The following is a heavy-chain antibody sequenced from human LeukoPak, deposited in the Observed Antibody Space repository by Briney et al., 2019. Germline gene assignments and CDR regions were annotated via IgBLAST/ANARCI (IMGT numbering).Heavy chain of an antibody. J-gene: IGHJ3*02. Sequence: ASVKVSCTASGYTFTGYYMHWVRQAPGQGLEWMGWINPNSGGTNYAQKFQGWVTMTRDTSISTAYMELSRLRSDDTAVYYCARDRYYYDSSGHDDAFDIWGQGTMVAVSS. D-gene: IGHD3-22*01. CDR1: GYTFTGYY. CDR3: ARDRYYYDSSGHDDAFDI. CDR2: INPNSGGT. V-gene: IGHV1-2*04.